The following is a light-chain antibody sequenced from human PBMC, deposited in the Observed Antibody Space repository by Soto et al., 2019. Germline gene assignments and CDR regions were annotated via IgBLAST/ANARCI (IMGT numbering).Light chain of an antibody. V-gene: IGKV3-15*01. CDR2: GAS. CDR3: QQYNKWPWT. J-gene: IGKJ1*01. Sequence: EIPMTQSPSTLSVSPGGRATLSCRASQSINDTLAWYQQKPGQAPRLLIHGASTRATGFPARFSGSGSGTDFTLTISSLQSEDFAVYYCQQYNKWPWTFGQGTKVDIK. CDR1: QSINDT.